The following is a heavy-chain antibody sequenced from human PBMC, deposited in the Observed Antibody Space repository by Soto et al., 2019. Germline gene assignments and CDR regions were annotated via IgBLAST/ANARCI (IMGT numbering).Heavy chain of an antibody. D-gene: IGHD2-2*02. V-gene: IGHV5-51*01. CDR3: ARLARIGDCSRTSCYKRYYYGMDV. CDR2: IYPGDSDT. CDR1: GYSFTSYW. J-gene: IGHJ6*02. Sequence: PGESLKISCKGSGYSFTSYWIGWVRQMPGKGLEWMGIIYPGDSDTRYGPSFQGQVTISADKSISTAYLQWSSLKASDTAMYYCARLARIGDCSRTSCYKRYYYGMDVWGQGTTVTVSS.